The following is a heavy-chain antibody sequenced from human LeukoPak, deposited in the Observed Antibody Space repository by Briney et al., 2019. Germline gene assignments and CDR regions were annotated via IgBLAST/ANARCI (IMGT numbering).Heavy chain of an antibody. Sequence: SQTLSLTCTVSGGSVRSGGHYWTWIRQHPGKGLEWIGYIYDSGTTDYNPSLKSRVSISVDTSANQFSLKVNSVTAADTAVYYCARGWEAFGADDEVDTYIWFDPWGQGTLVTVSS. CDR3: ARGWEAFGADDEVDTYIWFDP. J-gene: IGHJ5*02. CDR2: IYDSGTT. D-gene: IGHD3-10*01. CDR1: GGSVRSGGHY. V-gene: IGHV4-31*03.